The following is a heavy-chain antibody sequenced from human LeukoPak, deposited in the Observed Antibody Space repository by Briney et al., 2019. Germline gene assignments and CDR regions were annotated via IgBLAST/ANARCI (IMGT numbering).Heavy chain of an antibody. CDR1: GFTFSSYA. CDR3: SKGWGKYSSSWYDY. CDR2: ISGSCGST. V-gene: IGHV3-23*01. Sequence: PGGSLRLSCASSGFTFSSYAMSWVRQAPGKGLEWVSVISGSCGSTYYADSVKGRFTISRDNSKNTLYLQMNSQRAEDTAVYYCSKGWGKYSSSWYDYWGQGTLVTVSS. D-gene: IGHD6-13*01. J-gene: IGHJ4*02.